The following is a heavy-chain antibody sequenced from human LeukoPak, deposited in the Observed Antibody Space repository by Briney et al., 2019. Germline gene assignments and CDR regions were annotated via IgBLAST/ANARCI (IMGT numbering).Heavy chain of an antibody. J-gene: IGHJ1*01. D-gene: IGHD6-13*01. CDR2: IYYSGST. V-gene: IGHV4-39*07. CDR1: GGSISSGSYY. CDR3: ARAGSSWYGVGYFQH. Sequence: PSETLSLTCTVSGGSISSGSYYWGWIRQPPGKGLEWIGSIYYSGSTYYNPSLKSRVTISVDTSKNQFSLKLSSVTAADTAVYYCARAGSSWYGVGYFQHWGQGTLVTVSS.